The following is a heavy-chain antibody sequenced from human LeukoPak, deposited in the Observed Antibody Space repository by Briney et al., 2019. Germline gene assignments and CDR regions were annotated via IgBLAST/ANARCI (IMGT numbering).Heavy chain of an antibody. J-gene: IGHJ4*02. Sequence: SQTLSLTCAITGDSVSSNSVVWQWIRQSPSRGLEWLGRTFYRSDWNHDYSPSVKGRLTINADTSQNPFSLQLISVNSEDTAVYYCVRSSHYAYDYWGQGTLVTVSS. D-gene: IGHD3-16*01. CDR3: VRSSHYAYDY. V-gene: IGHV6-1*01. CDR1: GDSVSSNSVV. CDR2: TFYRSDWNH.